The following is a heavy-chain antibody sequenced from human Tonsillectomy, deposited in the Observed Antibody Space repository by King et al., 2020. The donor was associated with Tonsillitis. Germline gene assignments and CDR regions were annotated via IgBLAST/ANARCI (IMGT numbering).Heavy chain of an antibody. D-gene: IGHD6-13*01. CDR1: GFTFSNAW. V-gene: IGHV3-15*01. CDR3: TTDTSSSWYK. Sequence: VQLVESGGGLVQPGGSLRLSCAASGFTFSNAWMSWVRQAPGKGLEWVGRIKSKTDGGTTDYAAPVKGRFTISRDDSKNTLYLQMDRLKSEDTAVYYCTTDTSSSWYKWGQGTLVTVSS. CDR2: IKSKTDGGTT. J-gene: IGHJ4*02.